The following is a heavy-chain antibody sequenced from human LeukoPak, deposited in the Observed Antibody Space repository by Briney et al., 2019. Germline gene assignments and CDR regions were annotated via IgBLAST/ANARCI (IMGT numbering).Heavy chain of an antibody. Sequence: PGGSLRLSCAASGFTFDDYVMHWVRQPPGKGLEWVSLISWDGGRTSYADSVKGRFTISRDNNKNSLYLQMNSLRPEDAALYYCVKGLLYFYDSSSDYYMDVWGKGTTVTVSS. CDR1: GFTFDDYV. V-gene: IGHV3-43D*03. CDR2: ISWDGGRT. J-gene: IGHJ6*03. D-gene: IGHD3-22*01. CDR3: VKGLLYFYDSSSDYYMDV.